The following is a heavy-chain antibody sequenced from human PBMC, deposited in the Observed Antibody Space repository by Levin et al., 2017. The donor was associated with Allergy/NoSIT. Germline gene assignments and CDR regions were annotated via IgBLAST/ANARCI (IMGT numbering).Heavy chain of an antibody. CDR3: VKYGRYSSSWDY. CDR2: ISSNGGST. CDR1: GFTFSSYA. J-gene: IGHJ4*02. D-gene: IGHD6-13*01. V-gene: IGHV3-64D*06. Sequence: GESLKISCSASGFTFSSYAMHWVRQAPGKGLEYVSAISSNGGSTYYADSVKGRFTISRDNSKNTLYLQMSSLRAEDTAVYYCVKYGRYSSSWDYWGQGTLVTVSS.